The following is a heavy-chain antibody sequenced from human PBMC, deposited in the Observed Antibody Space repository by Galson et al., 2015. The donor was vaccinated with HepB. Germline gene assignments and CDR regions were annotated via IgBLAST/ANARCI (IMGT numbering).Heavy chain of an antibody. D-gene: IGHD1-1*01. V-gene: IGHV3-21*04. CDR3: AKASRTYNWNDFFDS. CDR1: GFTFSYYS. Sequence: PLRLSCAASGFTFSYYSMNWVRQAPGKGLQWVSSISCSSTYIYYADSLKGRFTVSRDNAKNSLFLQMDRLRAEDTAIYYCAKASRTYNWNDFFDSWGQGTLVTVSS. CDR2: ISCSSTYI. J-gene: IGHJ4*02.